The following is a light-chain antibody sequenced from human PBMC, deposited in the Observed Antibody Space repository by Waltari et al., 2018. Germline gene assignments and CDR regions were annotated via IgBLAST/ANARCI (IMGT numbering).Light chain of an antibody. CDR2: DVS. Sequence: QSALTQPASVSGSPGQSITISCTGTSSDVGGYNYVSWYQQHPGKAPKLMIYDVSNRPSGVSTRFSGSNSGHTASLTISGLQAEDEADYYCSSYTSSSTPVVFGGGTKLTVL. V-gene: IGLV2-14*03. CDR3: SSYTSSSTPVV. J-gene: IGLJ2*01. CDR1: SSDVGGYNY.